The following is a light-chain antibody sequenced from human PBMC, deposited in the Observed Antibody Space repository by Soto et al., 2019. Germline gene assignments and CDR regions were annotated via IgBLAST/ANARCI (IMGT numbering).Light chain of an antibody. V-gene: IGKV1-5*03. J-gene: IGKJ4*01. CDR1: QSISSW. CDR3: HQYNSYSPLT. CDR2: KAS. Sequence: IQMNPSPSTLSGSVGHRVIITCRASQSISSWVAWYQQRPGKAPKLLIYKASSLESGVPSRFSGSGSGTEFTLTISSLQPDDFATYYCHQYNSYSPLTFGGGTKVDIK.